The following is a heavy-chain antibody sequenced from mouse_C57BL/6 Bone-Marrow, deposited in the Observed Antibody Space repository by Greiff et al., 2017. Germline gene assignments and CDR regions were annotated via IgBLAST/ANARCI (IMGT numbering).Heavy chain of an antibody. CDR2: IDPENGDT. Sequence: EVKLQQSGAELVRPGASVKLSCTASGFNIKDDYMHWVKQRPEQGLEWIGWIDPENGDTEYASKFQGKATIPADTSSNTAYLQRSSLTSEDTAVYYCTTFPLITTVVATDYFDYWGQGTTLTVSS. V-gene: IGHV14-4*01. CDR3: TTFPLITTVVATDYFDY. J-gene: IGHJ2*01. CDR1: GFNIKDDY. D-gene: IGHD1-1*01.